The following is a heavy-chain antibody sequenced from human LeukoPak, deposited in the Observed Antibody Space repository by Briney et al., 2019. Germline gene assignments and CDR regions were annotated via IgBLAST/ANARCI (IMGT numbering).Heavy chain of an antibody. V-gene: IGHV4-38-2*02. J-gene: IGHJ6*03. CDR2: IYHSGTT. Sequence: PSETLSLTCTVSGYSISSGYYWGWIRQPPGKGLEWIAIIYHSGTTYYNASLKSRVTISVDTSKNQFSLKLTSVTAADTAVYYCASMPSSRQIAARNNYMDVWGKGTTVTVSS. CDR1: GYSISSGYY. D-gene: IGHD6-6*01. CDR3: ASMPSSRQIAARNNYMDV.